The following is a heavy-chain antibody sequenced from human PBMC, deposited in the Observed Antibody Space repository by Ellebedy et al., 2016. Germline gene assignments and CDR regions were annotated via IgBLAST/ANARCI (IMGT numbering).Heavy chain of an antibody. V-gene: IGHV4-34*01. Sequence: SETLSLXCAVYGGSFSGYYWSWIRQPPGKGLEWIGEINHSGSTNYNPSLKSRVTISVDTSKNQFSLKLSSVTAADTAVYYCAREDVVVPAARGYYYYGMDVWGQGTTVTVSS. CDR1: GGSFSGYY. D-gene: IGHD2-2*01. CDR3: AREDVVVPAARGYYYYGMDV. J-gene: IGHJ6*02. CDR2: INHSGST.